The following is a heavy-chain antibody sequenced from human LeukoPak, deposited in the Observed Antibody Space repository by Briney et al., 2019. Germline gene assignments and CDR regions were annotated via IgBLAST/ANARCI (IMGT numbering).Heavy chain of an antibody. J-gene: IGHJ6*02. CDR1: GYSFVDYW. CDR3: VRGVNYYYYYGMDV. D-gene: IGHD3-10*01. Sequence: GESLKISCKGSGYSFVDYWIGWVRQMPGKGPEWMGIIFPHESDIKYNPSFQGQVTISADKSISTAYLQWSSLKASDTAMYYCVRGVNYYYYYGMDVWGQGTTATVSS. V-gene: IGHV5-51*01. CDR2: IFPHESDI.